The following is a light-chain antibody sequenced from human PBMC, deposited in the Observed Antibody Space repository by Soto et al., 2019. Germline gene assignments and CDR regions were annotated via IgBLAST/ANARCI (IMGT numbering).Light chain of an antibody. CDR2: WAS. CDR1: QSVLHSSTNKNY. CDR3: QQYHSPPLT. J-gene: IGKJ4*01. Sequence: IVMTQSPDYLAVSLGERDTINCRSSQSVLHSSTNKNYLTWYQQKLGQRPKLLIYWASTRESGVPDRFSGSGSGTDFTLTISSLQAEDVAVYYCQQYHSPPLTFGGGTKVEIK. V-gene: IGKV4-1*01.